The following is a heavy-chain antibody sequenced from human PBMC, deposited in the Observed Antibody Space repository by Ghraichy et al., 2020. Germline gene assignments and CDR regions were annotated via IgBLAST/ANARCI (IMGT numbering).Heavy chain of an antibody. CDR2: MNPNSGNT. V-gene: IGHV1-8*01. J-gene: IGHJ4*02. CDR1: GYTFTSYD. D-gene: IGHD3-22*01. Sequence: ASVKVSCKASGYTFTSYDINWVRQATGQGLEWMGWMNPNSGNTGYAQKFQGRVTMTRNTSISTAYMELSSLRSEDTAVYYCARVIDSSGSPNDYWGQGTLVTVSS. CDR3: ARVIDSSGSPNDY.